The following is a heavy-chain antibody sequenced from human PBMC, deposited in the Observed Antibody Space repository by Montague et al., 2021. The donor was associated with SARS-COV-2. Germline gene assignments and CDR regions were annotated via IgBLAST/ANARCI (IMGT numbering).Heavy chain of an antibody. CDR1: GGSFSGNY. CDR3: ARGLYGDGYYAWAYYYYYMDV. CDR2: INHSGST. D-gene: IGHD4-17*01. J-gene: IGHJ6*03. V-gene: IGHV4-34*01. Sequence: SETLSLTCAVYGGSFSGNYWSWIRQPPGKGLEWIGEINHSGSTNCNPSLKSRVTISVDTSKNQFSLKLSSVTAADTAVYYCARGLYGDGYYAWAYYYYYMDVWGKGTTVTVSS.